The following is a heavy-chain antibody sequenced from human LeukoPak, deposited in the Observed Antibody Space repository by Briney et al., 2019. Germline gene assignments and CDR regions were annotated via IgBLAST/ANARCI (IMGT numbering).Heavy chain of an antibody. CDR3: ARGGGGEYLDWFDF. CDR2: MNPNTGNT. J-gene: IGHJ5*01. CDR1: GYTFTSYY. D-gene: IGHD4-17*01. Sequence: ASVTVSCKASGYTFTSYYMHWVRQAPGQGLEWMGWMNPNTGNTGYAQNLQGRVTMTRTNSITTAYMELSSLTSDDTAVYYCARGGGGEYLDWFDFWGQGTLVSVSS. V-gene: IGHV1-8*02.